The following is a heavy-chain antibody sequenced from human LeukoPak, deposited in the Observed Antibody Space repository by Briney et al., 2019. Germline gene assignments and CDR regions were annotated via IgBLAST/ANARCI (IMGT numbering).Heavy chain of an antibody. CDR2: ISGSGGST. J-gene: IGHJ4*02. CDR3: AKDRTSPTGSYYFDY. CDR1: GFTFSSYA. D-gene: IGHD3-9*01. Sequence: GRSLRLSCAASGFTFSSYAMSWVRQAPGKGLEWVSAISGSGGSTYYADSVKGRFTISRDNSKNTLYLQVNSLRAEDTAVYYCAKDRTSPTGSYYFDYWGQGTLVTVSS. V-gene: IGHV3-23*01.